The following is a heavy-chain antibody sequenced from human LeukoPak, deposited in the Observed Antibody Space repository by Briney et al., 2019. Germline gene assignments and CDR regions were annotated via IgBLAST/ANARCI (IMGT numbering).Heavy chain of an antibody. J-gene: IGHJ4*02. CDR1: GFTFSTYW. V-gene: IGHV3-74*03. Sequence: PGGSLRLSCTASGFTFSTYWINWVRQSPGKGLVWVALINGDGSTTTHADSVKGRFTISRDNAKNTVYLQMNSLRDEDTAVYFCARVYAGSPDYWGQGTLVTVSA. CDR2: INGDGSTT. D-gene: IGHD3-10*01. CDR3: ARVYAGSPDY.